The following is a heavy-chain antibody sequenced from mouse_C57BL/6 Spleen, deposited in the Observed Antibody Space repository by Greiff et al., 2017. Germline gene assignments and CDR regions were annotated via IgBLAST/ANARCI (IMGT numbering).Heavy chain of an antibody. CDR3: ASGVRRYMDY. CDR2: IHPNSGST. D-gene: IGHD2-14*01. J-gene: IGHJ2*01. V-gene: IGHV1-64*01. Sequence: QVQLQQPGPELVKPGASVKLSCKASGYTFTSYWMHWVKQRPGQGLGWIGMIHPNSGSTNYNEKFKSKATLTVDKSSSTAYMQLSSLTSEDAAVYYCASGVRRYMDYWGQGTTLTVSS. CDR1: GYTFTSYW.